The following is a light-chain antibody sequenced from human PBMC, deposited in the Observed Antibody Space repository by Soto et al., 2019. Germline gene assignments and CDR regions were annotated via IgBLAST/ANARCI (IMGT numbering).Light chain of an antibody. CDR2: GNS. J-gene: IGLJ3*02. CDR1: SSNIGAGYD. CDR3: GTWDNSLSAWV. V-gene: IGLV1-40*01. Sequence: QSVLSQPPSVSGAPGQRVTISCTGSSSNIGAGYDVHWYQQPPGAPPKLLIYGNSNRPSGVPDRFSGSKSGTSASLAITGLQADDEADYYCGTWDNSLSAWVFGGGTKLTVL.